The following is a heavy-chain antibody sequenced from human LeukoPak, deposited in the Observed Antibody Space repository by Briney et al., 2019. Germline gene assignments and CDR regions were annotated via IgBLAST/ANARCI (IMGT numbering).Heavy chain of an antibody. J-gene: IGHJ5*02. V-gene: IGHV4-31*03. CDR2: TSYSEGT. Sequence: PSQTLSLTCTVSGGSVSRGGYYWNWIRQHPGKGLEWIGFTSYSEGTHYNPSLMSRITISLDRPQNQFSLKLSSVTAADTAVYYCAREMDYYDSGGYYLQWFDPWGQGTLVTVSS. D-gene: IGHD3-22*01. CDR3: AREMDYYDSGGYYLQWFDP. CDR1: GGSVSRGGYY.